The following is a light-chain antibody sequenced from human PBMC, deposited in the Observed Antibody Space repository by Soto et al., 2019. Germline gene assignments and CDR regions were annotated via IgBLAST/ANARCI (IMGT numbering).Light chain of an antibody. Sequence: IVINHSPDSLAGSLCESATINCKSSHIFLYSSNNKNYLAWYQQNPGQPPKLLIYSASTRGSGVPDRFSGSGSGTDFTLTISSLQAEDVAVYYCQQYYSGPIPFGQRTRLEI. CDR1: HIFLYSSNNKNY. V-gene: IGKV4-1*01. J-gene: IGKJ5*01. CDR2: SAS. CDR3: QQYYSGPIP.